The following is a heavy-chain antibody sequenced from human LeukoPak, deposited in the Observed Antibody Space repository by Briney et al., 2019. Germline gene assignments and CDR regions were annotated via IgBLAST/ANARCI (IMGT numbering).Heavy chain of an antibody. Sequence: GGSLRLSCAASGFTFYDYAMHWVRQAPGKGLEWVSGISWNSGSIVYADSVKGRFTISRDNAKNSLYLQMNSLRAEDTALYYCAKAYHSSGYYRSHADAFDIWGQGTMVTVSS. J-gene: IGHJ3*02. CDR2: ISWNSGSI. CDR3: AKAYHSSGYYRSHADAFDI. D-gene: IGHD3-22*01. V-gene: IGHV3-9*01. CDR1: GFTFYDYA.